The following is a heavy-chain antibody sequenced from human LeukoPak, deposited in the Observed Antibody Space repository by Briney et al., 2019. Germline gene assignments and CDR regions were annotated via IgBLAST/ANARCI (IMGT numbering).Heavy chain of an antibody. CDR1: GFTFSTYW. J-gene: IGHJ4*02. Sequence: GGSLRLSCTASGFTFSTYWMSWVRQAPGKGLEWVANIHPDGNKKYHVDSVKGRFTISRDNAKNSLYLQMNSLRVEDTAVYYCARGDDFSGDYWGQGTLVTVSS. CDR3: ARGDDFSGDY. V-gene: IGHV3-7*04. CDR2: IHPDGNKK. D-gene: IGHD2-21*02.